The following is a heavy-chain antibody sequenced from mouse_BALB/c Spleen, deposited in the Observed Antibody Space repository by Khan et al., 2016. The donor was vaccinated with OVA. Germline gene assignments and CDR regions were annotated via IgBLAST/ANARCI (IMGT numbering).Heavy chain of an antibody. J-gene: IGHJ4*01. CDR3: ERFLDGPYAMDY. CDR1: GYSFTGYY. D-gene: IGHD2-3*01. Sequence: LVKTGASVKISCKASGYSFTGYYMHWVKQSHGKSLEWIGYISCYNGATSYNQTFTGKATFTVATSSSTASMLFNILTSEDSAVYYCERFLDGPYAMDYWGQGASGTVSS. V-gene: IGHV1S34*01. CDR2: ISCYNGAT.